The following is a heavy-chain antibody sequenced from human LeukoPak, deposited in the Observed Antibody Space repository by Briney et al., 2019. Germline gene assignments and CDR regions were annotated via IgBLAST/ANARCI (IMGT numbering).Heavy chain of an antibody. D-gene: IGHD6-19*01. CDR2: IYYSGNT. Sequence: KPSETLSLTCTVSGGSISNYYWSWVRQPPGKGLEWIGYIYYSGNTNYNPSLKSRVTISLNTSKNQFPLKLTSVTAADTAVYYCTRDYTSRWCYFDHWGQGTLVTVSS. J-gene: IGHJ4*02. CDR1: GGSISNYY. V-gene: IGHV4-59*01. CDR3: TRDYTSRWCYFDH.